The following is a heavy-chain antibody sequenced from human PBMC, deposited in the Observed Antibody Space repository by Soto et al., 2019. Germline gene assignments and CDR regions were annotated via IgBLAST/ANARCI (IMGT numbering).Heavy chain of an antibody. J-gene: IGHJ5*02. CDR2: ISTSGRTN. V-gene: IGHV3-48*03. D-gene: IGHD3-16*01. Sequence: EVLLVESGGGLVQPGGSLRLSCTASGFTFSSYEMNWVRQAPGKGLEWISYISTSGRTNFDAGSVKGRFTISRDNTRNTLFLQMDSLRPEDTAVYYCARQPAHVYEASPKWFDPWGQGTLVIVSS. CDR1: GFTFSSYE. CDR3: ARQPAHVYEASPKWFDP.